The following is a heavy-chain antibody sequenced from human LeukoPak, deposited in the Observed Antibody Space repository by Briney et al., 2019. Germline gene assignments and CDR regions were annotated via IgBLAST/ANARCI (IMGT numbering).Heavy chain of an antibody. CDR2: IDHSGST. V-gene: IGHV4-34*01. D-gene: IGHD3-10*01. CDR3: ARVYVTVVRGRWFDP. J-gene: IGHJ5*02. CDR1: GGSLSGYS. Sequence: SETLSLTCAVYGGSLSGYSWTWIRQPPGKGLEWIGEIDHSGSTNYNASLTSRVIISADTSQNQFSLKLTSATVADTAVYYCARVYVTVVRGRWFDPWGQGTLVTVSS.